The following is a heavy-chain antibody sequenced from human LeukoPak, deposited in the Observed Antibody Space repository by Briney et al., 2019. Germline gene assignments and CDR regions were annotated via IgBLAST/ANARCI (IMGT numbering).Heavy chain of an antibody. D-gene: IGHD2-15*01. V-gene: IGHV3-48*01. Sequence: GGSLRLSCEASGFAFSGYAMNWVRQAPGKGLEWLSHIGFDQTTIYYADSVKGRFTISRDNAKNSLYLQMNILRAEDTAIYYCSRGGYCSGGTCYVGDHWGQGSLVIVSS. CDR1: GFAFSGYA. CDR3: SRGGYCSGGTCYVGDH. J-gene: IGHJ4*02. CDR2: IGFDQTTI.